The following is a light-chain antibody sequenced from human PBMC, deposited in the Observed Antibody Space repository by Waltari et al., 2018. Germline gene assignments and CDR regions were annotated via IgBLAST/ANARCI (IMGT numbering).Light chain of an antibody. CDR1: SSDVGGYNY. Sequence: QSALTQPASVSGSPGQSITISCTGTSSDVGGYNYVSWYQHYPGKAPNLLIYDGSKRPSRVSNRFSASRSGNTASLTISGLQAEDEADYYCNSYTSDNTFVFGTGTKVTVL. CDR2: DGS. J-gene: IGLJ1*01. V-gene: IGLV2-14*03. CDR3: NSYTSDNTFV.